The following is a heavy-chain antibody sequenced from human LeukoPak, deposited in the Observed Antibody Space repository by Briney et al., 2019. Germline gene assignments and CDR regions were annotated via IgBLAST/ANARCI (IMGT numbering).Heavy chain of an antibody. CDR3: ARDLDDYVWGSYRPAVYWDY. Sequence: PGGSLRLACAASGFTFSSYWMSWVRQAPGKGLEWVANIKQVGREKYYVDSVKGRCTISRDNAKNSLYLQMNSPRAEDTAVYCCARDLDDYVWGSYRPAVYWDYWGQRALVTVSP. J-gene: IGHJ4*02. V-gene: IGHV3-7*01. D-gene: IGHD3-16*01. CDR2: IKQVGREK. CDR1: GFTFSSYW.